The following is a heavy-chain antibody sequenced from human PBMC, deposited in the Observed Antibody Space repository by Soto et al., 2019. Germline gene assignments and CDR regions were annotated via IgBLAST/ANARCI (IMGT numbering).Heavy chain of an antibody. Sequence: PGGSLRLSCAASGFTFSSYAMSWFRQAPGKGLEWVSAISGSGGSTYYADSVKGRFTISRDNSKNTLYLQMNSLRAEDTAVYYCASYSSGWTPTIDYWGQGTLVTVSS. J-gene: IGHJ4*02. CDR3: ASYSSGWTPTIDY. D-gene: IGHD6-19*01. V-gene: IGHV3-23*01. CDR1: GFTFSSYA. CDR2: ISGSGGST.